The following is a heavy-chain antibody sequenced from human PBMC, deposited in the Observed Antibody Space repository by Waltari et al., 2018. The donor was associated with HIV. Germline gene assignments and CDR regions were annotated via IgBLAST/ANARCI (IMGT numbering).Heavy chain of an antibody. J-gene: IGHJ4*02. D-gene: IGHD2-8*01. CDR2: IDHSGTT. CDR3: ARQNPYGYCTEGVCYMGFDY. CDR1: GGSFSGYF. V-gene: IGHV4-34*01. Sequence: QVQLQEWGAGQLKPSETLSLTCAVYGGSFSGYFWSWIRQTPGKGLEWLGEIDHSGTTNYNPSLKSRLTISMGTSKNQFSLKLRSVTAADTAVYYCARQNPYGYCTEGVCYMGFDYWAQGTLVTVSS.